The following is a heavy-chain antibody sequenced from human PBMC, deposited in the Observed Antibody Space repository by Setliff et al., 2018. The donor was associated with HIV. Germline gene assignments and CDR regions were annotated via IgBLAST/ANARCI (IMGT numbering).Heavy chain of an antibody. Sequence: PSETLSLTCTVSDGSISSRSYYWGWIRQPPGKGLEWIGYIYYYSGSTYDSPSLKSRVTISVDTSKNQFSLKLSSVTAADTAIYYCARTYSSNWYIDYWGQGTLVTVSS. D-gene: IGHD6-13*01. CDR1: DGSISSRSYY. V-gene: IGHV4-39*07. CDR3: ARTYSSNWYIDY. J-gene: IGHJ4*02. CDR2: IYYYSGST.